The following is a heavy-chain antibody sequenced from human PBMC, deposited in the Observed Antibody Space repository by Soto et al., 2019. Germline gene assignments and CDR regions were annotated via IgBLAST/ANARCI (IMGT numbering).Heavy chain of an antibody. Sequence: ASVKVSCKASGYTFTGHYIHWVRQAPEQGPEWMGEIGPESGATRYAQRFQGRVTMTRDMSITTVYMELNNLSPDDTAVYYCGRGRSGQIVVFYWGQGAPVTVSS. CDR2: IGPESGAT. J-gene: IGHJ4*02. V-gene: IGHV1-2*02. CDR1: GYTFTGHY. CDR3: GRGRSGQIVVFY. D-gene: IGHD1-26*01.